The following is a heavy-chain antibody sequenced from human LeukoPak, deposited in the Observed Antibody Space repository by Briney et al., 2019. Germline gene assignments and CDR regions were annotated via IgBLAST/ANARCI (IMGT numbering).Heavy chain of an antibody. D-gene: IGHD2-15*01. J-gene: IGHJ4*02. V-gene: IGHV3-7*01. Sequence: GSLRLSCAASGFTFSSYWMSWVRQAPGKGLEWVANIKQDGSEKYYVDSVKGRFTISRDNAKNSLYLQMNSLRAEDTAVYYCARDPRVVVVTGSDNWGQGTLVTVSS. CDR2: IKQDGSEK. CDR3: ARDPRVVVVTGSDN. CDR1: GFTFSSYW.